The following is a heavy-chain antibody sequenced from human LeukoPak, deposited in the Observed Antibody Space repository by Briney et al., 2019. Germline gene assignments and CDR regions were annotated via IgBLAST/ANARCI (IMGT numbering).Heavy chain of an antibody. Sequence: GGSLRLSCAASGFTFSSYGMHWVRQAPGKGLEWMAVISYDGSNKYYADSVKGRFTISRNNSKNTLYLQMNSLRAEDTAVYYCAKDRRITMVRGVLDYWGQGTLVTVSS. D-gene: IGHD3-10*01. CDR2: ISYDGSNK. V-gene: IGHV3-30*18. CDR3: AKDRRITMVRGVLDY. J-gene: IGHJ4*02. CDR1: GFTFSSYG.